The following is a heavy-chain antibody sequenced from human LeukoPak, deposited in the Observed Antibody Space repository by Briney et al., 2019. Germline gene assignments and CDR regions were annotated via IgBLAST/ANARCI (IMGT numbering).Heavy chain of an antibody. D-gene: IGHD4-23*01. V-gene: IGHV3-30*02. CDR2: IRYDGSNK. CDR1: GFTFSSYG. Sequence: GGSLRLSCAASGFTFSSYGMHWVRQAPGKGLEWVAFIRYDGSNKYYADSVKGRFTISRDNSKNTLYLQMNSLRAEDTAVYYCAKDWVVTPRVYYYFYMDVWGKGTTVTVSS. CDR3: AKDWVVTPRVYYYFYMDV. J-gene: IGHJ6*03.